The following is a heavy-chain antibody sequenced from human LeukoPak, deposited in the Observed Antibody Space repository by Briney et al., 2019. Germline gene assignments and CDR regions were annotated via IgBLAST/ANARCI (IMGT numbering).Heavy chain of an antibody. CDR3: ARDRGARLERFYAFDF. V-gene: IGHV1-2*02. CDR1: GYAFTGSY. J-gene: IGHJ3*01. D-gene: IGHD1-1*01. Sequence: SVKVSCKAAGYAFTGSYIHWVRQAPGQGLEWMGWINPNNGFTAYTQNFQGRVTMTRDTSISTAYMDLSRLTSDDTAVYFCARDRGARLERFYAFDFWGQGTTVTVSS. CDR2: INPNNGFT.